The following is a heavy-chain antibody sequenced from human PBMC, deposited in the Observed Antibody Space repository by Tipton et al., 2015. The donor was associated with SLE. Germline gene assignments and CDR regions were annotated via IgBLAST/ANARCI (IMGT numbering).Heavy chain of an antibody. V-gene: IGHV4-34*01. Sequence: TLSLTCTVSGGSISSHYWSWIRQPPGKGLEWIGEINHSGSANYNPSLKSRVTISVDTSKNQFSLKLSSVTATDTAVYYCAREPPHSGAFDYWGQGTLVTVSS. CDR1: GGSISSHY. D-gene: IGHD6-25*01. J-gene: IGHJ4*02. CDR2: INHSGSA. CDR3: AREPPHSGAFDY.